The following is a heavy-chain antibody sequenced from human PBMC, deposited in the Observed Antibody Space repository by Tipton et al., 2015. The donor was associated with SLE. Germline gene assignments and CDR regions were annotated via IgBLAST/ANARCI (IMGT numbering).Heavy chain of an antibody. J-gene: IGHJ5*02. CDR2: IYYSGST. D-gene: IGHD6-13*01. CDR1: GGSISSSSYY. V-gene: IGHV4-39*07. CDR3: ARGSRAAAGRGWFDP. Sequence: TLSLTCTVSGGSISSSSYYWGWIRQPPGKGLEWIGSIYYSGSTYCNPPLKSRVTISVDTSKNQFSLKLSSVTAADTAVYYCARGSRAAAGRGWFDPWGQGTLVTVSS.